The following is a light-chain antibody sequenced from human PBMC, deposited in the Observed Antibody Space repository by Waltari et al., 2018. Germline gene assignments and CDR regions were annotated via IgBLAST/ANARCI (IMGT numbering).Light chain of an antibody. CDR1: RSAIGSYDL. CDR2: EVD. V-gene: IGLV2-23*02. CDR3: SSYTYGGPWV. J-gene: IGLJ2*01. Sequence: SALTQPASVSASHGQSITISCTGSRSAIGSYDLVAWYQQRPGKAHHLLIYEVDKRPSGVSYRFSGSKSGNAASLTVSGLQPEDEGHYFCSSYTYGGPWVFGGGTLLTVL.